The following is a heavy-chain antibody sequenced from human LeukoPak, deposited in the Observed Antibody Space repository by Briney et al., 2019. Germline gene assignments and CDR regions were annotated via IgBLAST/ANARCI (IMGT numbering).Heavy chain of an antibody. J-gene: IGHJ6*02. CDR3: GKDVLAGGLDV. CDR1: GFTFNNYP. V-gene: IGHV3-21*05. Sequence: GGSLRLSCVASGFTFNNYPMNWVRQTPEKGLEWVAYITSSSSDTYYADSVEGRFTISRDNGKNSLFLQMNSLRAEDTALYYCGKDVLAGGLDVWGQGTTVTVSS. CDR2: ITSSSSDT.